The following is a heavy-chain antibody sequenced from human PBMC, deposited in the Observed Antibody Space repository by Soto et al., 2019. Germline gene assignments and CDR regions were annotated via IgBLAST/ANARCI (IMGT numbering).Heavy chain of an antibody. V-gene: IGHV4-34*01. Sequence: SETLSLTCAVYGGSFSGYYWSWIRQPPGKGLEWIGEINHSGSTNYNPSLKSRVTISVDTSKNQFSLKLSSVTAADTAVYYCARALTAMDVFSIFFDYWGQGTLVTVSS. D-gene: IGHD5-18*01. CDR1: GGSFSGYY. J-gene: IGHJ4*02. CDR3: ARALTAMDVFSIFFDY. CDR2: INHSGST.